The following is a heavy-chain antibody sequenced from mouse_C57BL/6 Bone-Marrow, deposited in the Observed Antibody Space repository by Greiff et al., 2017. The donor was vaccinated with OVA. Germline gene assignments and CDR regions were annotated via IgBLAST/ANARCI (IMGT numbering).Heavy chain of an antibody. Sequence: QVQLQQSGAELVKPGASVKLSCKASGYTFTSYWMHWVKQRPGQGLEWIGMIHPNSGSTNYNEKFKSKATLTVDKSSSTAYMQLSSLTSEDSAVYYCARYYDYGYFDYWGKGTTLTVSS. D-gene: IGHD2-4*01. V-gene: IGHV1-64*01. CDR3: ARYYDYGYFDY. J-gene: IGHJ2*01. CDR1: GYTFTSYW. CDR2: IHPNSGST.